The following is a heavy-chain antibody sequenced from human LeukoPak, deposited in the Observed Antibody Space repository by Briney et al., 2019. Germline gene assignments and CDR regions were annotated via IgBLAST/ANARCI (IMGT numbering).Heavy chain of an antibody. CDR1: GYSISSGYY. D-gene: IGHD3-3*01. J-gene: IGHJ5*02. Sequence: SETLSLTCAVSGYSISSGYYWGWIRRPPGKGLEWIGSIYHSGSTYYNPSLKSRVTISVDTSKNQFSLKLSSVTAADTAVYYCARGGGLRFLEWLLKAWGQGTLVTVSS. V-gene: IGHV4-38-2*01. CDR3: ARGGGLRFLEWLLKA. CDR2: IYHSGST.